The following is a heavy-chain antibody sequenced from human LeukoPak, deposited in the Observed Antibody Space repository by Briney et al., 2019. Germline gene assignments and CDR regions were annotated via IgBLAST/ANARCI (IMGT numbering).Heavy chain of an antibody. Sequence: SETLSLTCTVSGGSISSYYWSWIRQPAGKGLEWIGEINHSGSTNYNPSLKSRVTISVDTSKNQFSLKLSSVTAADTAVYYCARFRAVRGNFDYWGQGTLVTVSS. D-gene: IGHD3-10*01. CDR1: GGSISSYY. V-gene: IGHV4-34*01. CDR3: ARFRAVRGNFDY. CDR2: INHSGST. J-gene: IGHJ4*02.